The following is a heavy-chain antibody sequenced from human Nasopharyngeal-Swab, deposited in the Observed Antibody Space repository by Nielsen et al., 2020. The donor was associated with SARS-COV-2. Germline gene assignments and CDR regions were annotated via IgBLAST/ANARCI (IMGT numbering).Heavy chain of an antibody. V-gene: IGHV3-30*18. CDR3: AKSTQLGIIYYYYNGVDV. D-gene: IGHD1-1*01. Sequence: GESLKISCAASAFTFSSYGMHWVRQAPGKGPEWVALISYDGTYKYYADSVKGRFTISRDNSKNTLYLQMNSLRAEDTAVYYCAKSTQLGIIYYYYNGVDVWGQGTTVTVSS. J-gene: IGHJ6*02. CDR2: ISYDGTYK. CDR1: AFTFSSYG.